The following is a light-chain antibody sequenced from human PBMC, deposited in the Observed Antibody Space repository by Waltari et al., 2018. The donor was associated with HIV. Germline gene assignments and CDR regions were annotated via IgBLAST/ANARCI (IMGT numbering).Light chain of an antibody. CDR3: NSRDSHTNHHF. J-gene: IGLJ1*01. V-gene: IGLV3-19*01. Sequence: LTQDPDVSVALGQTVRITCQGDTLTDVYPNWYQPKSGQAPVLVVYPANSRPSGIPDRFTASSSGNTAFLTISGAQAEDEADYYCNSRDSHTNHHFFGPGTKVTV. CDR2: PAN. CDR1: TLTDVY.